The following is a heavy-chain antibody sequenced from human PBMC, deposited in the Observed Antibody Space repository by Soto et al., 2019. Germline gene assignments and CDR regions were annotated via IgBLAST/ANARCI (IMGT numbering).Heavy chain of an antibody. CDR2: ISYSGST. J-gene: IGHJ4*02. D-gene: IGHD3-3*01. V-gene: IGHV4-59*01. CDR1: GGYISNFY. CDR3: AREGFWSGYYYFDY. Sequence: SETLSLTCSVSGGYISNFYWSWIRQPPGKELEWIGYISYSGSTNYNPSLKSRLTISVDNSKNQFSLQLSSVTAADTAVYFCAREGFWSGYYYFDYWGQGILVTVSS.